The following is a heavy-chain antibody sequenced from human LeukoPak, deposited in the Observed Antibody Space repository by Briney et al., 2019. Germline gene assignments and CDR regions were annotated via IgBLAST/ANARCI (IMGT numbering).Heavy chain of an antibody. V-gene: IGHV1-69*05. CDR3: ARAPWMEWAHYYYYMDV. CDR2: IIPIFGTA. J-gene: IGHJ6*03. Sequence: SVKVSCKDSGGTFSSYAISWVRQAPGQGLEWMGGIIPIFGTANYAQKFQGRVTITTDESTSTAYMELSSLRSEDTAVYYCARAPWMEWAHYYYYMDVWGKGTTVTVSS. D-gene: IGHD3-3*01. CDR1: GGTFSSYA.